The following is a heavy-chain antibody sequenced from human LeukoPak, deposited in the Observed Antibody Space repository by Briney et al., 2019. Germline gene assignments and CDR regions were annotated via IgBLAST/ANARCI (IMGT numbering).Heavy chain of an antibody. Sequence: PGGSLRLSCAASGFTFSSYGMHWVRQAPGKGLEWVAFIRYDGSNKYYADSVKGRLTISRDNSKNTLYLQMDSLRAEDTAVYYCAKDGVGTGVYYYYYYMDVWGKGTTVTVSS. CDR3: AKDGVGTGVYYYYYYMDV. V-gene: IGHV3-30*02. CDR1: GFTFSSYG. CDR2: IRYDGSNK. J-gene: IGHJ6*03. D-gene: IGHD1-1*01.